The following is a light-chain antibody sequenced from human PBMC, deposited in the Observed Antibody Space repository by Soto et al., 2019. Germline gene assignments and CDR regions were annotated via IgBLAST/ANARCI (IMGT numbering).Light chain of an antibody. V-gene: IGKV3-11*01. CDR1: QNVGLN. CDR2: TAS. CDR3: QERGRWPRAT. Sequence: EMVLTQSPATLSLSPGEIATLSCRASQNVGLNFAWYQQKSGQPPRLLIHTASSRATGIPARFTGSGSRTDFTLTISSLEPDDIAVYYCQERGRWPRATFGGGTKVEMK. J-gene: IGKJ4*01.